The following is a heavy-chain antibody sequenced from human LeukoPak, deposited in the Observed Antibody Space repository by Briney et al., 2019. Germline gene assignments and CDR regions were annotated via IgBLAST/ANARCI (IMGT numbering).Heavy chain of an antibody. CDR1: GGTFSSYA. Sequence: SVKVSCKASGGTFSSYAISWVRQAPGQGLEWMGGIIPIFGTANYAQKFQGSVTITTDESTSTAYMELSSLRSEDTAVYYCASSYGNNYYYYMDVWGKGTTVTVSS. V-gene: IGHV1-69*05. CDR3: ASSYGNNYYYYMDV. D-gene: IGHD1/OR15-1a*01. CDR2: IIPIFGTA. J-gene: IGHJ6*03.